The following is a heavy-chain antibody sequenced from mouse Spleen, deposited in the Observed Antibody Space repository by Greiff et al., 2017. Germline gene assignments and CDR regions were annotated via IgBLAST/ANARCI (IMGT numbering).Heavy chain of an antibody. CDR1: GYTFTDYY. CDR2: INPYNGGT. J-gene: IGHJ3*01. D-gene: IGHD1-1*01. Sequence: EVKLMESGPVLVKPGASVKMSCKASGYTFTDYYMNWVKQSHGKSLEWIGVINPYNGGTSYNQKFKGKATLTVDKSSSTAYMELNSLTSEDSAVYYCARSRFVYDGFAYWGQGTLVTVSA. V-gene: IGHV1-19*01. CDR3: ARSRFVYDGFAY.